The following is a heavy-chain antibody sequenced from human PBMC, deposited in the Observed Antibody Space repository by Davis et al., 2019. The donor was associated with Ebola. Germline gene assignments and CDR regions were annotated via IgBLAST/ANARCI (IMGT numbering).Heavy chain of an antibody. J-gene: IGHJ6*02. CDR2: FDPEDGEA. CDR1: GYTLTELS. CDR3: ARGGITMMVVPRDYYYGLDV. D-gene: IGHD3-22*01. Sequence: ASVKVSCKVSGYTLTELSMHWVRQAPGKGLEWMGSFDPEDGEAIYAQKFQGRVTMTRDTSISTVYMELSRLRSDDTAVYYCARGGITMMVVPRDYYYGLDVWGQGTTVTVSS. V-gene: IGHV1-24*01.